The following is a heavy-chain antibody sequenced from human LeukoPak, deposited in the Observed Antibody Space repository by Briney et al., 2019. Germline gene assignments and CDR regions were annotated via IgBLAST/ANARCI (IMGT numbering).Heavy chain of an antibody. J-gene: IGHJ4*02. V-gene: IGHV3-7*01. D-gene: IGHD2-15*01. CDR2: IKQDGSEK. CDR1: GFTFSTYA. Sequence: QSGGSLRLSCEASGFTFSTYAMSWVRQAPGKGLEWVANIKQDGSEKYYVDSVKGRFTISRDNAKNSLYLQMNSLRAEDTAVYYCARGGPDYCSGGSCYSDYWGQGTLVTVSS. CDR3: ARGGPDYCSGGSCYSDY.